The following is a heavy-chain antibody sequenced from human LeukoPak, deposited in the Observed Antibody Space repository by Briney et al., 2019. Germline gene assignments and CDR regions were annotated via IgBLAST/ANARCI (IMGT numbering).Heavy chain of an antibody. Sequence: GASVQVSCKASGGTFNSFAISWVRQAPGQGLEWMGGIIPIFGTANYAQKFQGRVTITADESTSTAYMELSSLRSEDTAVYYCARGTTMVTNYFDYWGQGTLVTVSS. CDR1: GGTFNSFA. D-gene: IGHD5-18*01. CDR3: ARGTTMVTNYFDY. CDR2: IIPIFGTA. J-gene: IGHJ4*02. V-gene: IGHV1-69*13.